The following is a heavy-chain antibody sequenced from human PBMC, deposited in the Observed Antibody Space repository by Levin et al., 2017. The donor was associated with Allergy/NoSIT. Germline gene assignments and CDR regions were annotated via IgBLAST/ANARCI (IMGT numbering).Heavy chain of an antibody. J-gene: IGHJ4*02. CDR2: IYLSGST. Sequence: QTLSLTCAVSGGSISSGGYSWSWIRQPPGKGLEWIGNIYLSGSTNDNPSLKSRVTMSVDRSKNPFSLKLSYVTAADTAVYYCARVAGYSYGYYFDYWGPGTLVTVSS. CDR3: ARVAGYSYGYYFDY. D-gene: IGHD5-18*01. CDR1: GGSISSGGYS. V-gene: IGHV4-30-2*01.